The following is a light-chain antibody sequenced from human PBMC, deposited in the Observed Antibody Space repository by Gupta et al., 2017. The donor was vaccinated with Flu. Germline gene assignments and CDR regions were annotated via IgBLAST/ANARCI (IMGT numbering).Light chain of an antibody. V-gene: IGLV2-8*01. CDR2: DVS. CDR3: SSYAGRESWV. Sequence: VSWYQPHPDTAPKLMIYDVSTPPSRVPDRFYGPKSGNTASLTVPGLQAEAEADSYCSSYAGRESWVFGGETKLTVL. J-gene: IGLJ3*02.